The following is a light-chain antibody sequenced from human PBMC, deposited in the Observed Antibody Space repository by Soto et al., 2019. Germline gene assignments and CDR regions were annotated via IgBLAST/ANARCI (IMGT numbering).Light chain of an antibody. J-gene: IGKJ4*01. Sequence: IVLTQSPSTLSLSPGERATLSCTASQHVTTTYIAWYQQKFGQAPRLLIYGASTRATGTPDRFTGGGFGTDFTLTSSIVEPEDFAEYYYQQYDNSFTFGAGTKVEMK. CDR2: GAS. CDR3: QQYDNSFT. CDR1: QHVTTTY. V-gene: IGKV3-20*01.